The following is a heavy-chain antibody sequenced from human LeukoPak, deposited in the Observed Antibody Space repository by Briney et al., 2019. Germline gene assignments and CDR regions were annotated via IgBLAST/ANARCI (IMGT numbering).Heavy chain of an antibody. V-gene: IGHV4-39*01. J-gene: IGHJ4*02. D-gene: IGHD5-24*01. CDR3: ARHRSGWLQSAFDY. CDR1: GGSISSSSSY. CDR2: INYSGSS. Sequence: SETLSLTCSVSGGSISSSSSYCGWIRHPPGKGLEWIGIINYSGSSFDNPALKSRVTISVATTKNQFSLKLSSVPAADTAVYYCARHRSGWLQSAFDYWGQGTLVTVSS.